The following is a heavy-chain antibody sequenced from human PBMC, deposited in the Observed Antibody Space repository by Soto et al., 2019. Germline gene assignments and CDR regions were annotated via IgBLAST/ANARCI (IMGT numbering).Heavy chain of an antibody. V-gene: IGHV3-33*01. CDR2: IWYDGSNK. D-gene: IGHD3-3*02. CDR3: ARDLIFGVVIGIYYYYGMDV. CDR1: GFTFSSYG. Sequence: GGSLRLSCAASGFTFSSYGMHWVRQAPGKGLEWVAVIWYDGSNKYYADSVKGRFTISRDNSKNTLYLQMNSLRAEDTAVYYCARDLIFGVVIGIYYYYGMDVWGQGTTVPVSS. J-gene: IGHJ6*02.